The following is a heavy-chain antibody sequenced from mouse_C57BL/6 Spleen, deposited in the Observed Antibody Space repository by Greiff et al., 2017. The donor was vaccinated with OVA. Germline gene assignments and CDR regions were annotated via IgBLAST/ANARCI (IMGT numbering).Heavy chain of an antibody. CDR2: IWSGGST. J-gene: IGHJ4*01. V-gene: IGHV2-2*01. CDR3: ARNFITTVVASYYYAMDY. D-gene: IGHD1-1*01. Sequence: QVQLKESGPGLVQPSQSLSITCTVSGFSLTSYGVHWVRQSPGTGLEWLGVIWSGGSTDYNAAFISRLSISKDNSKSQVFFKMNSLQADDTAIYYCARNFITTVVASYYYAMDYWGQGTSVTVSS. CDR1: GFSLTSYG.